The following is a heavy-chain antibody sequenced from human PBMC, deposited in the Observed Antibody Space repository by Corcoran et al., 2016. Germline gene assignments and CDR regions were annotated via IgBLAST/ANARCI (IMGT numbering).Heavy chain of an antibody. J-gene: IGHJ5*02. CDR3: VHRRQRAPEIKETNWFGP. CDR1: GFSLSASAVA. CDR2: IYWNGDT. V-gene: IGHV2-5*01. Sequence: QITLKESGPTLVKPTQTLTLTCTFSGFSLSASAVAVTWIRQPPGKALEWLAIIYWNGDTRYSSSLGSRLAISKDTSTNQVVLTITNVDPVDTATYYCVHRRQRAPEIKETNWFGPWGQGILVTVSS.